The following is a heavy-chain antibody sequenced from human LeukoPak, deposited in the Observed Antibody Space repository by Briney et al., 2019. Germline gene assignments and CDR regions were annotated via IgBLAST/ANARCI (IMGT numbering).Heavy chain of an antibody. J-gene: IGHJ1*01. CDR3: ARFGVPDSSGTSFQH. V-gene: IGHV3-7*01. D-gene: IGHD3-22*01. Sequence: PGGSLRLSCAASGLTFNGYWMSWVRQAPGKGLEWVAYLNQDGSEKYYVDSVRGRFTISRDNAKNSLYLQMNTLRAEDTAVYYCARFGVPDSSGTSFQHWGQGTLVTVSS. CDR2: LNQDGSEK. CDR1: GLTFNGYW.